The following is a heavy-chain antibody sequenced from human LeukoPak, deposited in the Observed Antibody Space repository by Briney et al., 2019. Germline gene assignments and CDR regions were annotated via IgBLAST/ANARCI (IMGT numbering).Heavy chain of an antibody. Sequence: SETLSLTCTVSGGSISSSSYYWGWIRQPPGKGLEWIGSIYYSGSTYYNPSLKSRVTISVDTSKNQFSLKLSSVTAADTAVYYCARGRGAVAGTFDYWGQGTLVTVSS. J-gene: IGHJ4*02. D-gene: IGHD6-19*01. CDR3: ARGRGAVAGTFDY. V-gene: IGHV4-39*07. CDR1: GGSISSSSYY. CDR2: IYYSGST.